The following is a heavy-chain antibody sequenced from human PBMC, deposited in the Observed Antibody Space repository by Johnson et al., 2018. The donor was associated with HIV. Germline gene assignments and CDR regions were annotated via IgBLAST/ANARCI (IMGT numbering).Heavy chain of an antibody. CDR2: ISYDGGDK. D-gene: IGHD3-22*01. V-gene: IGHV3-30*04. Sequence: QVQLVESGGGVVQPGRSLRLSCAASGFTFSSYAMHWVRQAPAKGLEWVAIISYDGGDKDYADSVKGRFTISRDSSKNTLYLQMNSLRVEDTAVYYCARGSRIVVVEPSDAFDIWGQGTMVTVSA. CDR1: GFTFSSYA. CDR3: ARGSRIVVVEPSDAFDI. J-gene: IGHJ3*02.